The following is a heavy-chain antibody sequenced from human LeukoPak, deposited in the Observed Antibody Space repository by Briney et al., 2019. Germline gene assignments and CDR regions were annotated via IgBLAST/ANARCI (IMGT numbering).Heavy chain of an antibody. J-gene: IGHJ5*02. CDR3: ARDGQSCNGASCYSNWFDT. CDR2: INPNSGDT. Sequence: ASVKVSCKDSGYTFTGYYIHWVRQAPGQGLEWMGRINPNSGDTHFAQKFQGRVTMTRDTSISTASMELSRLRSDDTAVYYCARDGQSCNGASCYSNWFDTWGQGTLVSVSS. D-gene: IGHD2-15*01. V-gene: IGHV1-2*06. CDR1: GYTFTGYY.